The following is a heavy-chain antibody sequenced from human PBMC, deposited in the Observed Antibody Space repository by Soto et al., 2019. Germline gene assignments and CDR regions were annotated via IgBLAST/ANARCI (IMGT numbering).Heavy chain of an antibody. J-gene: IGHJ4*02. CDR1: GYIFTSYY. D-gene: IGHD6-25*01. V-gene: IGHV1-46*01. CDR2: IDPGGGDT. Sequence: QVQLVQSGAEVKKPGASVRVSCRASGYIFTSYYIHWVRQAPGQGLDWMAIIDPGGGDTIYAQKFQDRVTMTGDTSTNTVYMELSSLTSEDTAVYYCARGGGPNDYWGQGTLVTVSS. CDR3: ARGGGPNDY.